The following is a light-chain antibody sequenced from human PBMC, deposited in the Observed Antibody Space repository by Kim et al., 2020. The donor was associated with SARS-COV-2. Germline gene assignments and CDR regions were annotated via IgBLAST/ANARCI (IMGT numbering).Light chain of an antibody. CDR2: GNS. Sequence: GTSAGTGSSSNIGAGYDVHWYQQLPGTAPKLLIYGNSDRPSGVPDRFSGSKSGTSASLAITGLQAEDEADYYCQSYDSSLSGSRVFGGGTQLTVL. CDR3: QSYDSSLSGSRV. J-gene: IGLJ2*01. CDR1: SSNIGAGYD. V-gene: IGLV1-40*01.